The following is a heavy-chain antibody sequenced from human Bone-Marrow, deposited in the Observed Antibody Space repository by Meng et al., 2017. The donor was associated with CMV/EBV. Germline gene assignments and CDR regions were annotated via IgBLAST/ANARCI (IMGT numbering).Heavy chain of an antibody. CDR3: ARDCGGDCYPDY. CDR2: IDPSDSYT. D-gene: IGHD2-21*02. CDR1: GYSFTSYW. V-gene: IGHV5-10-1*01. Sequence: CKGSGYSFTSYWISWVRQMPGKGLEWMGRIDPSDSYTNYSPSFQGHVTISADKSISTAYLQWSSLKASDTAMYYYARDCGGDCYPDYWGQGTLVTVSS. J-gene: IGHJ4*02.